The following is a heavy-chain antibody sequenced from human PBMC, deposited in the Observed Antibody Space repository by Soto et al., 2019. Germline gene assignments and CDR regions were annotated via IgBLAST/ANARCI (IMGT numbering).Heavy chain of an antibody. CDR1: GYIFTSYW. CDR2: INPGDSET. D-gene: IGHD3-9*01. J-gene: IGHJ4*02. Sequence: LKISCKGSGYIFTSYWIACVRQMPGKGLEWMAIINPGDSETKYSPSFQGQVTISADKSINTAYLQWSSLKASDTAMYYCARHATYYDILSGYYFDYWGQGTQVTVSS. CDR3: ARHATYYDILSGYYFDY. V-gene: IGHV5-51*01.